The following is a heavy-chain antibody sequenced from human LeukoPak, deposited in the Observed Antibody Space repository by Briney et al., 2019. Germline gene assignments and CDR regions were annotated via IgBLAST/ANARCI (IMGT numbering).Heavy chain of an antibody. CDR2: INPYDDTT. J-gene: IGHJ4*02. V-gene: IGHV1-46*01. Sequence: ASVKVSCKTSGYTFTSYYMHWVRQAPGQGLEWVGAINPYDDTTSYAQKFQGRVTMTIDTSTTTVYVELSSLRSEDTAVYHCARDLLAPDFWGQGTLVTVSS. D-gene: IGHD1-26*01. CDR1: GYTFTSYY. CDR3: ARDLLAPDF.